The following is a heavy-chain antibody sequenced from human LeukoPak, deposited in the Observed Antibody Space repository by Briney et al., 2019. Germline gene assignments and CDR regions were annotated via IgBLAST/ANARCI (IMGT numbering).Heavy chain of an antibody. CDR3: ARDLHSIDY. CDR2: ISNDGSAT. Sequence: GGSLRLSRAASGFTFTSHWMDSVRQAPGRGLVWVSRISNDGSATSYADSVKGRFTISRDNAKNTLYLQMNSLRVEDTALYYCARDLHSIDYWGEGTLVTVSS. V-gene: IGHV3-74*01. J-gene: IGHJ4*02. CDR1: GFTFTSHW. D-gene: IGHD2/OR15-2a*01.